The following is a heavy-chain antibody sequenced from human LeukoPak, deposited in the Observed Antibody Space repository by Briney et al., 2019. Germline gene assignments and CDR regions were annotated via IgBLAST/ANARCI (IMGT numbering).Heavy chain of an antibody. Sequence: SEPLSLTCPVSGGSISTYYWSWIRQPPGKGLEWIGYIYYSGSTNYNPSLKSRVTISLDTSKNQFSLKLSSLSAADTAVYYCARYKGIVGATTNNWFDPWGQGTLVTVSS. CDR2: IYYSGST. CDR1: GGSISTYY. CDR3: ARYKGIVGATTNNWFDP. V-gene: IGHV4-59*01. J-gene: IGHJ5*02. D-gene: IGHD1-26*01.